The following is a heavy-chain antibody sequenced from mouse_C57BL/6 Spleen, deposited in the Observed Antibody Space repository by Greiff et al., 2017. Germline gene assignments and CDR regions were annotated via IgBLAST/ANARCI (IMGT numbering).Heavy chain of an antibody. D-gene: IGHD1-1*01. CDR1: GYTFTSYW. CDR3: ARRSTVVPYWYFDV. Sequence: VQLQQPGAELVRPGSSVKLSCKASGYTFTSYWMHWVKQRPIQGLEWIGNIDPSDSETHYNQKFKDKATLTVDKSSSTAYMQLSSLTSEDSAVYYCARRSTVVPYWYFDVWGTGTTGTVSS. V-gene: IGHV1-52*01. CDR2: IDPSDSET. J-gene: IGHJ1*03.